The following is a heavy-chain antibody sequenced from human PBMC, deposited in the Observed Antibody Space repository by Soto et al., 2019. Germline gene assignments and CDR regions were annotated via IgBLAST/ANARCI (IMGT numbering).Heavy chain of an antibody. CDR3: ARDQLMGDYIAVSAFDI. J-gene: IGHJ3*02. Sequence: GGSLRLSCAASGFTFSSYWMSWVRQAPGKGLEWVANIKQDGSEKYYVDSVKGRFTISRDNAKNSLYLQMNSLRAEDTAVYYCARDQLMGDYIAVSAFDIWGQGTMVTVSS. D-gene: IGHD6-19*01. CDR1: GFTFSSYW. V-gene: IGHV3-7*01. CDR2: IKQDGSEK.